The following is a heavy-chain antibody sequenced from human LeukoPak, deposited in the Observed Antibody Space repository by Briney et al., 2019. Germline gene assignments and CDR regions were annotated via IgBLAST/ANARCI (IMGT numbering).Heavy chain of an antibody. Sequence: GGSLRLSCAASGFTFSSYWMSWVRQAPGKGLGWVANIKQDGSEKYYVDSVKGRFTISRDNAKNSLYLQMNSLRAEDTAVYYCARAYYDILTGSNWFDPWGQGTLVTVSS. CDR2: IKQDGSEK. CDR3: ARAYYDILTGSNWFDP. D-gene: IGHD3-9*01. J-gene: IGHJ5*02. CDR1: GFTFSSYW. V-gene: IGHV3-7*01.